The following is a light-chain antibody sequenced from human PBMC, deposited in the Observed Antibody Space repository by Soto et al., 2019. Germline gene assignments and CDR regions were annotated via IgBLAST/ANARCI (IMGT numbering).Light chain of an antibody. CDR1: ESVASN. V-gene: IGKV3-15*01. J-gene: IGKJ5*01. Sequence: IVMTQSPATRSLSPGGRATLSCGASESVASNYLAWYQQKPGQAPRILIYDASTRATGISARFSGSGSGTEFTLTISSLKSEDFAVYYCQQYHNWTITFGQGTRLEIK. CDR3: QQYHNWTIT. CDR2: DAS.